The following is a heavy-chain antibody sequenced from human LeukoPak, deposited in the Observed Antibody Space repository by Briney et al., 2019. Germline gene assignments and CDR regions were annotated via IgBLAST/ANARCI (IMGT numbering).Heavy chain of an antibody. D-gene: IGHD6-13*01. CDR1: GFTFSSYA. V-gene: IGHV3-9*01. CDR2: ISWNSGSI. J-gene: IGHJ4*02. CDR3: AKDSFGIAAAVMDY. Sequence: GGSLRLSCAASGFTFSSYAMSWVRQAPGKGLEWVSGISWNSGSIGYADSVKGQFTISRDNAKNSLYLQMNSLRAEDTALYYCAKDSFGIAAAVMDYWGQGTLVTVSS.